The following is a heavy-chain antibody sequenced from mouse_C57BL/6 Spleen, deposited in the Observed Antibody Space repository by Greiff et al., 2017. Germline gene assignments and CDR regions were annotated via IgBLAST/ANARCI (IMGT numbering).Heavy chain of an antibody. CDR3: ARPTTGYYFDY. V-gene: IGHV1-19*01. Sequence: EVQLQQSGPVLVKPGASVKMSCKASGYTFTDYYMNWVKQSHGKSLEWIGVINPYNGGTSYNQKFKGKATLTVDKSSSTAYMELNSLTSEDSAVYYCARPTTGYYFDYWGQGTTLTVSS. J-gene: IGHJ2*01. CDR2: INPYNGGT. CDR1: GYTFTDYY. D-gene: IGHD1-1*01.